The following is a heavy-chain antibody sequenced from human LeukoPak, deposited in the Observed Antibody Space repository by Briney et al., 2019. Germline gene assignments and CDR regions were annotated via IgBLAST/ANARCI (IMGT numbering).Heavy chain of an antibody. CDR2: MDPKSGNT. J-gene: IGHJ5*02. CDR1: GNTFSNYH. CDR3: ARPLYCSNGICENWFDP. V-gene: IGHV1-8*01. Sequence: ASVKVPCKASGNTFSNYHINWVRQATGQGLEWMGWMDPKSGNTGYAQKFQGRVTMTRDTSISTAYMELSSLRSGDTAVYYCARPLYCSNGICENWFDPWGQGTLVTVSS. D-gene: IGHD2-8*01.